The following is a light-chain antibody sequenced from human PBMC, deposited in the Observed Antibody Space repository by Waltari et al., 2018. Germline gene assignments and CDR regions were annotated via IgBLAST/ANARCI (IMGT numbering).Light chain of an antibody. Sequence: VVMKPPPATLSVSAGERATLSCRASQSISTNLAWYQQKPGQAPRLLISGASTRATGIPGRFSGSGSGTEFTLTISSLQSEDFAIYYCQQYNNWLPYTFGQGTQLEIK. CDR2: GAS. CDR3: QQYNNWLPYT. V-gene: IGKV3-15*01. J-gene: IGKJ2*01. CDR1: QSISTN.